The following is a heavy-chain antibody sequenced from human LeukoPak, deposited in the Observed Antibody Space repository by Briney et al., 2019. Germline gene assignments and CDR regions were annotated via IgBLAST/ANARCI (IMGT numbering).Heavy chain of an antibody. D-gene: IGHD2-2*01. CDR3: ASDIVVVPAAVDY. CDR1: GFIFTNYW. J-gene: IGHJ4*02. V-gene: IGHV3-30*03. Sequence: PGGSLRLSCAASGFIFTNYWMHWVRQAPGKGLEWVAVISYDGSNKYYSDSVKGRFTISRDNSKNTLYLQMNGLRAEDTAVYYCASDIVVVPAAVDYWGQGTLVTVSS. CDR2: ISYDGSNK.